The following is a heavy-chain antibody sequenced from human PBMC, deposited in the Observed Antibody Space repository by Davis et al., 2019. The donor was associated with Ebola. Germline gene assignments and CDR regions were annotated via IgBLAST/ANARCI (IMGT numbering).Heavy chain of an antibody. J-gene: IGHJ6*02. Sequence: GESLKISCAASGFTFSSYGMHWVRQAPGKGLEWVAVIWYGGSNKYYADSVKGRFTISRDNAKNSLYLQMNSLRAEDTAVYYCARARRGSSGWHGGRYGMDVWGQGTTVTVSS. V-gene: IGHV3-33*01. CDR3: ARARRGSSGWHGGRYGMDV. CDR1: GFTFSSYG. CDR2: IWYGGSNK. D-gene: IGHD6-19*01.